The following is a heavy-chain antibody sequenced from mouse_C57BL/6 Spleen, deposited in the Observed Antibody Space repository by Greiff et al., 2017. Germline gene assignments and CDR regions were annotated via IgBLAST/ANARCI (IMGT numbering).Heavy chain of an antibody. CDR3: AREENSLGYYDYFDY. CDR2: IYPGDGDT. D-gene: IGHD2-3*01. V-gene: IGHV1-82*01. Sequence: QVQLQQSGPELVKPGASVKISCKASGYAFSSSWMNWVKQRPGKGLEWIGRIYPGDGDTNYNGKFKGKATLTADKSSSTAYMQLSSLTAEDSAVYFCAREENSLGYYDYFDYWGQGTTLTVSS. CDR1: GYAFSSSW. J-gene: IGHJ2*01.